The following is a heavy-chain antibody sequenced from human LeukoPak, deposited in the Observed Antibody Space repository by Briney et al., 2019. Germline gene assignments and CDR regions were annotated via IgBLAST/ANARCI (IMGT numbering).Heavy chain of an antibody. J-gene: IGHJ4*02. Sequence: PGGSLRLSCAASGFTFSTYWMAWVRQAPGKGPEWVANIKGDESARHQADSVKGRFTISRDNAQNSVYLQMRSLRGEDTAVYYCARDVGGSLDYWGQGTLVTVSS. CDR2: IKGDESAR. D-gene: IGHD1-26*01. CDR3: ARDVGGSLDY. V-gene: IGHV3-7*01. CDR1: GFTFSTYW.